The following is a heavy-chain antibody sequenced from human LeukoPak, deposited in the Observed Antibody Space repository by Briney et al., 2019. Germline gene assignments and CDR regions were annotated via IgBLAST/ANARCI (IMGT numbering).Heavy chain of an antibody. CDR3: AKDRMPTWANSVGDWFDP. CDR2: ISGSGGST. CDR1: GFTFSSYA. D-gene: IGHD5/OR15-5a*01. J-gene: IGHJ5*02. V-gene: IGHV3-23*01. Sequence: GGSLRLSCAASGFTFSSYAMSWVRQAPGKGLEWVSAISGSGGSTYYADSVKGRFTISRDNSKNTLYLQMNSLRAEDTAVYYCAKDRMPTWANSVGDWFDPWGQGTLVTVSS.